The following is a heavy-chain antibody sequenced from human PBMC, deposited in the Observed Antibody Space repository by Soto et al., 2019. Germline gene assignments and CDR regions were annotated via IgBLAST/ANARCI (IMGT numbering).Heavy chain of an antibody. Sequence: PSETLSLTCAVSGGSISSSNWWSRVRQPPGKGLEWIGEIYHSGSTNYNPPLKSRVTISVDKSKNQFSLKLSSVTAADTAVYYCARAAMGGSSWPFDYWGQGTLVTVSS. J-gene: IGHJ4*02. CDR1: GGSISSSNW. CDR3: ARAAMGGSSWPFDY. CDR2: IYHSGST. D-gene: IGHD6-13*01. V-gene: IGHV4-4*02.